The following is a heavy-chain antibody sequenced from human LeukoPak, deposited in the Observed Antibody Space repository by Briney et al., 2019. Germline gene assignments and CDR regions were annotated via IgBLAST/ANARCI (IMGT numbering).Heavy chain of an antibody. V-gene: IGHV1-8*01. Sequence: ASVKVSCKASGYTFTSYDINWVRQATGQGLEWMGWMNPNSGNTGYAQEFQGRVTMTRNTSISTAYMELSSLRSEDTAVYYCARGRRDWNYSGGKLLDYWGQGTLVTVSS. CDR1: GYTFTSYD. CDR3: ARGRRDWNYSGGKLLDY. J-gene: IGHJ4*02. D-gene: IGHD1-7*01. CDR2: MNPNSGNT.